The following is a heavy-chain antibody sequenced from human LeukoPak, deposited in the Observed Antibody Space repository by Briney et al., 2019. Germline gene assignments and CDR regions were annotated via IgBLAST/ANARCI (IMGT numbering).Heavy chain of an antibody. CDR2: INTNTGNP. CDR1: GYTFTSYA. D-gene: IGHD3-10*01. V-gene: IGHV7-4-1*02. CDR3: AREWVVLGYKTGFRGVASPPFDY. Sequence: GASVKVSCKAFGYTFTSYAMNWVRQAPGQGLEWMGWINTNTGNPTYAQGFTGRFVFSLDTSVSTAYLQISSLKADDTAVYYCAREWVVLGYKTGFRGVASPPFDYWGQGTLVTVSS. J-gene: IGHJ4*02.